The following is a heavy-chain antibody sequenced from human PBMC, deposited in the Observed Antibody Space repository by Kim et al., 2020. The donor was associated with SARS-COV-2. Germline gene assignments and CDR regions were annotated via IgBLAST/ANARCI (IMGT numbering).Heavy chain of an antibody. D-gene: IGHD3-22*01. J-gene: IGHJ4*02. CDR2: IYYSGST. CDR1: GGSISSSSYY. CDR3: ARDGTGLYYDSSGYFD. Sequence: SETLSLTCTVSGGSISSSSYYWGWIRQPPGKGLEWIGSIYYSGSTYYNPSLKSRVTISVDTSKNQFSLKLSSVTAADTAVYYCARDGTGLYYDSSGYFDWGQGTLVTVSS. V-gene: IGHV4-39*07.